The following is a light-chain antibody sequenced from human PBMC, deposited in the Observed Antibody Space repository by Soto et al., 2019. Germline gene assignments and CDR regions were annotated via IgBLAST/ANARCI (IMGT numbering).Light chain of an antibody. CDR2: GAS. V-gene: IGKV3D-20*02. J-gene: IGKJ5*01. CDR1: QSVSSSY. CDR3: QQRNNWPPIT. Sequence: EIVLTQSPGTLSLSPGERATLSCSASQSVSSSYLAWYQQKPGQAPRLLIYGASSRATGIPDRFSGSGSGTDFTLTISRLEPEDFALYYCQQRNNWPPITFGQGTRLE.